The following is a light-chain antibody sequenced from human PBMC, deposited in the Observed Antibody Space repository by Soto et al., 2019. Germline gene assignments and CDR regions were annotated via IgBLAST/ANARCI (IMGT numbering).Light chain of an antibody. Sequence: DIVMTQSPDSLAVSLGERATINCKSSQTALYSSNNKTYLAWYQKRPGQPPKLRIYWASTRESGVPDRFSGSGSGTEFTLTISSRQAEDVAVYYCQQYYSTPRTFGQGTKLEIK. CDR2: WAS. CDR1: QTALYSSNNKTY. V-gene: IGKV4-1*01. J-gene: IGKJ2*01. CDR3: QQYYSTPRT.